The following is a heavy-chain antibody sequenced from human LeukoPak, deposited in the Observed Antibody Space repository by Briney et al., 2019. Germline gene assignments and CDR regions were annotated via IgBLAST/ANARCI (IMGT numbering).Heavy chain of an antibody. CDR2: IYYSGST. J-gene: IGHJ5*02. CDR1: GGSISSYY. V-gene: IGHV4-59*08. Sequence: SETLSLTCTVSGGSISSYYWSWIRQPPGKGLEWIGYIYYSGSTNYNPSLKSRVTISVDTSKNQFSLKLSSVTAADTAVYYYARRGYCSSTSCAFDPWGQGTLVTVSS. D-gene: IGHD2-2*01. CDR3: ARRGYCSSTSCAFDP.